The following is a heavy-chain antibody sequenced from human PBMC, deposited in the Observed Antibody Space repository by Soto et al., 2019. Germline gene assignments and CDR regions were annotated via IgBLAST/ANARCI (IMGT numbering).Heavy chain of an antibody. CDR2: IYYSGST. V-gene: IGHV4-59*01. D-gene: IGHD6-19*01. J-gene: IGHJ4*02. Sequence: QVQLQESGPGLVKPSETLSLNCTVSGGPISSYYWSWIRQSPGKGLEWIVYIYYSGSTNYNPSLTSPVTISVDTSKNQFSLELSSVTAADTAVYYCARGSSGWPPRLDYWCQGTLVTVSS. CDR1: GGPISSYY. CDR3: ARGSSGWPPRLDY.